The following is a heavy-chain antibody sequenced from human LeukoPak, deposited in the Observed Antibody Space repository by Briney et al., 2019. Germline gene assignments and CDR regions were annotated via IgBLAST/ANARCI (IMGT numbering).Heavy chain of an antibody. CDR2: IIPIFGTA. D-gene: IGHD4-17*01. Sequence: GSSVKVSRKASGGTFSSYAISWVRQAPRQGLEWMGRIIPIFGTANYAQKFQGRATITTDESTSTAYMELSSLRSEDTAVYYCASVTTVTPVWYFDLWGRGTLVTVSS. CDR1: GGTFSSYA. V-gene: IGHV1-69*05. CDR3: ASVTTVTPVWYFDL. J-gene: IGHJ2*01.